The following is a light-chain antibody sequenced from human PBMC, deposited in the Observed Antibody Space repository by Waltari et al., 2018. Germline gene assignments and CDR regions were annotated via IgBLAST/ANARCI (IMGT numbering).Light chain of an antibody. CDR2: EVN. J-gene: IGLJ3*02. CDR1: SSDVGNYDL. CDR3: CSYAGSHTWV. Sequence: QSALTQPASVSESPGQSITIPCTGTSSDVGNYDLVSWYLHNPGKAPNLILYEVNKRPSGVSNRFSGSKSGNTASLTISGLQAEDEADYFCCSYAGSHTWVFGGGTKVTVL. V-gene: IGLV2-23*02.